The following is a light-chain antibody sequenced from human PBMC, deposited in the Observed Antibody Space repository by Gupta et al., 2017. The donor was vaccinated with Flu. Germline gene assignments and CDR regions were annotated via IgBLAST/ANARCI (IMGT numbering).Light chain of an antibody. Sequence: TVTISCTPNSGDIASNFVKWYQQRPGSSPTTVIYKDYQRPSGVPDRFSGSIDSASNSASLTISGLMTEDEADYYCQSYDKTSVVFGGGTKLTVL. CDR2: KDY. CDR3: QSYDKTSVV. J-gene: IGLJ2*01. CDR1: SGDIASNF. V-gene: IGLV6-57*01.